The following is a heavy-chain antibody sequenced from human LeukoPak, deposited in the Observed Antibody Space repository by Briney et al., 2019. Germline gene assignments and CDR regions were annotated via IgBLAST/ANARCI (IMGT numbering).Heavy chain of an antibody. CDR1: GGSISGYY. D-gene: IGHD1-14*01. J-gene: IGHJ5*02. Sequence: SETLSLTCAVSGGSISGYYWSWIRQPPGKGLEWIGYIYYSGSTNYSPSLKSRVTISLDTSKNQSSLKLSSVTAADTAVYYCARLVTGKTNWFDPWGQGTLVTVSS. CDR2: IYYSGST. V-gene: IGHV4-59*08. CDR3: ARLVTGKTNWFDP.